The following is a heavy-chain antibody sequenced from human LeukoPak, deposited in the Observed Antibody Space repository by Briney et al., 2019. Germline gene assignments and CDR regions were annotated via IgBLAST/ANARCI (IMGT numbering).Heavy chain of an antibody. V-gene: IGHV3-74*01. J-gene: IGHJ4*02. CDR1: GFTFSSYW. D-gene: IGHD1-14*01. CDR3: AITPRLDY. CDR2: ISGDGSST. Sequence: PGGSLRLSCAGSGFTFSSYWMHWVRQALGKGLVWVSRISGDGSSTTYADSVKGRFTISRDNAKNTLYLQMNSLRAEDTAVYYCAITPRLDYWGQGTLVTVSS.